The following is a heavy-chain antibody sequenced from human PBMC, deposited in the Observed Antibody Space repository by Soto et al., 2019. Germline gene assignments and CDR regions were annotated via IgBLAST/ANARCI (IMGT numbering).Heavy chain of an antibody. J-gene: IGHJ4*02. CDR2: ISYDGSNK. CDR1: GFTFSSYG. D-gene: IGHD5-12*01. Sequence: GGSLRLSCAASGFTFSSYGMHWVRQAPGKGLEWVAVISYDGSNKYYADSVKGRFTISRDNSKNTLYLQMNSLRAEDTAVYYCAKDSEWLRPVPGYDYFDYWGQGTLVTVSS. CDR3: AKDSEWLRPVPGYDYFDY. V-gene: IGHV3-30*18.